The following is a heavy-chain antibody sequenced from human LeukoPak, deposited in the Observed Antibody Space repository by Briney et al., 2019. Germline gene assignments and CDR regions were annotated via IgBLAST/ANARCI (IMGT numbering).Heavy chain of an antibody. CDR2: IIPIFGTA. D-gene: IGHD6-13*01. CDR3: ARNPASGIAAAGPDY. J-gene: IGHJ4*02. V-gene: IGHV1-69*06. Sequence: SVKVSCKASGGTFSSYAISWVRQAPGQGLEWMGGIIPIFGTANYAQKFQGRVTITADKSTSTAYMELSSLRSEDTAVYYCARNPASGIAAAGPDYWGQGTLVTASS. CDR1: GGTFSSYA.